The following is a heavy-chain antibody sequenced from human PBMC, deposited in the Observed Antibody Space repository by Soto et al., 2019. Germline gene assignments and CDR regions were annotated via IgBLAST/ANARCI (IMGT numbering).Heavy chain of an antibody. V-gene: IGHV4-30-4*01. J-gene: IGHJ6*02. D-gene: IGHD3-9*01. CDR3: ARDGVNYDILTGSHYYGMGV. CDR1: GGSISSGDYY. CDR2: IYYSGST. Sequence: SETLSLTCTVSGGSISSGDYYWSWIRQPPGKGLEWIGYIYYSGSTYYNPSLKSRVTISVDTSKNQFSLKLSSVTAADTAVYYCARDGVNYDILTGSHYYGMGVWGQGATVTVS.